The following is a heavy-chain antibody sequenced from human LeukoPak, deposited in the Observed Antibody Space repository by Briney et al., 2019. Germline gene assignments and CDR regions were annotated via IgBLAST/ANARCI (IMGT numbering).Heavy chain of an antibody. V-gene: IGHV1-2*02. CDR1: GYTFTGYY. CDR3: ARDMELLSYYYYYGMDV. D-gene: IGHD3-10*01. CDR2: INPNSGGT. J-gene: IGHJ6*02. Sequence: WASVKVSCKASGYTFTGYYMHWVRQAPGQGLEWMGWINPNSGGTNYAQKFQGRVTMTRDTSISTAYMELSRLRADDTAVYYCARDMELLSYYYYYGMDVWGQGTTVTVSS.